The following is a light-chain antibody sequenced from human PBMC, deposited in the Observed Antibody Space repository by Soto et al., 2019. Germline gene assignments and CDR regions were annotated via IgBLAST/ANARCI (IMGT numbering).Light chain of an antibody. CDR2: DAS. V-gene: IGKV3-11*01. CDR1: QSISSY. CDR3: QQRRCWPAIT. Sequence: EIVLTQSPATLSLSPGERATLSCRASQSISSYLAWYQQKPGQAPRLLIYDASIRATGTPARFSGSGSGTDSTLTSTSLEPEDFAVDYCQQRRCWPAITFGQGTRLENK. J-gene: IGKJ5*01.